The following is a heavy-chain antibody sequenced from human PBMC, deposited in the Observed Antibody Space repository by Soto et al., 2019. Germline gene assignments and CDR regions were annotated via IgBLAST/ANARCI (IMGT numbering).Heavy chain of an antibody. V-gene: IGHV4-31*03. CDR1: GGSVLSGGYY. CDR3: ARDPSDSSGYARGYFDN. D-gene: IGHD5-12*01. CDR2: IHYSGTT. Sequence: QVQLQESGPGLVKPAQTLSLTCNVSGGSVLSGGYYWSWIRQRPGKGLQWIGSIHYSGTTYYDPSLKSRLTLSVDTSNNHFSLKLTALAAADTAVYYCARDPSDSSGYARGYFDNWGQGVPVTVSS. J-gene: IGHJ4*02.